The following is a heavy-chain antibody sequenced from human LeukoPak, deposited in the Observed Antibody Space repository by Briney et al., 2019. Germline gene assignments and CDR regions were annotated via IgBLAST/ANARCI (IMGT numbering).Heavy chain of an antibody. CDR2: IYHSGST. Sequence: PSETLSLTCAVYGGSISSYYWSWIRQPPGKGLEGIGSIYHSGSTYYNPSLKSRVTISVDTSKNQFSLKLSSVTAADTAVYYCARGLLEGYYDSSGYYYARKYTTSCFDYWGQGTLVTVSS. J-gene: IGHJ4*02. CDR1: GGSISSYY. D-gene: IGHD3-22*01. CDR3: ARGLLEGYYDSSGYYYARKYTTSCFDY. V-gene: IGHV4-38-2*01.